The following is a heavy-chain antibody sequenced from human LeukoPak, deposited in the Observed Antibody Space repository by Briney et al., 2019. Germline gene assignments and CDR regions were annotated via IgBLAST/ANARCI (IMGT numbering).Heavy chain of an antibody. J-gene: IGHJ6*03. CDR3: ARVALLRYFDWLSPPLGYYYYMDF. CDR2: MNPNSGNT. D-gene: IGHD3-9*01. V-gene: IGHV1-8*03. Sequence: GASVKVSCKASGYTFTSYDINWVRQAPGQGLEWMGWMNPNSGNTGYAQTFQGRVTITRNTSISTAYMELSSLRSEDTALYYCARVALLRYFDWLSPPLGYYYYMDFGGKGTTVTVSS. CDR1: GYTFTSYD.